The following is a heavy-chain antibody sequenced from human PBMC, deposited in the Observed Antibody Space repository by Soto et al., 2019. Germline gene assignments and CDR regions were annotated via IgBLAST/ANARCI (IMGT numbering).Heavy chain of an antibody. Sequence: SLCLSWAGSGGSISSGGYSWSWIRQPPGKGLEWIGYIYHSGSTYYNPSLKSRVTISVDMYKNQFSRKLSSVTAADKAVYYCARDGAGVDYWGQGTLVTVSS. CDR3: ARDGAGVDY. CDR1: GGSISSGGYS. CDR2: IYHSGST. J-gene: IGHJ4*02. V-gene: IGHV4-30-2*01. D-gene: IGHD6-19*01.